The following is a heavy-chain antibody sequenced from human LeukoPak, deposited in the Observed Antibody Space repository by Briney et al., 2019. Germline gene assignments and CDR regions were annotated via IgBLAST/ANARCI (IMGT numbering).Heavy chain of an antibody. CDR3: ATDLG. J-gene: IGHJ4*02. Sequence: GGSLRLSRAASGFSFTSYWMHWLRQPPGKGLVWVSRVEHDGSRTAYADSVTGRFTISRDNARNMVYLQMNSLRAEDTAVYYCATDLGWGQGTLVTVSP. CDR1: GFSFTSYW. D-gene: IGHD4-17*01. CDR2: VEHDGSRT. V-gene: IGHV3-74*01.